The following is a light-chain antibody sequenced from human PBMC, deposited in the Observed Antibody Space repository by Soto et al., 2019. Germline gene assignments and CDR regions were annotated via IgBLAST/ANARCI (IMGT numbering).Light chain of an antibody. CDR2: GVT. J-gene: IGLJ1*01. CDR1: SSDIGGYNY. CDR3: SSYTSTSPLAV. Sequence: QSALTQPASVSGSPGQSITISCTGTSSDIGGYNYVSWYQHYPGKAPQLMIYGVTNRPSGVSNRFSGSKSGNTASLTISGLKTEDEADYYCSSYTSTSPLAVFGPGTKLTVL. V-gene: IGLV2-14*03.